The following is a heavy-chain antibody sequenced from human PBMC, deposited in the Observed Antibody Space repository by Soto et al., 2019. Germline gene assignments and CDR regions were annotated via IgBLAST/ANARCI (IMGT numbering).Heavy chain of an antibody. CDR2: IRNKADSYTT. D-gene: IGHD5-18*01. Sequence: EVQLVESGGGLVQPGGSLRLSCAASGFTFSEHYMDWVRQAPGKGLEWVGRIRNKADSYTTVYGASVKGRFTISRDDSKNSRYLQMNSLKTEDTAVYYCARVDTGYYHGMDVWGQGTTVTVSS. CDR3: ARVDTGYYHGMDV. J-gene: IGHJ6*02. CDR1: GFTFSEHY. V-gene: IGHV3-72*01.